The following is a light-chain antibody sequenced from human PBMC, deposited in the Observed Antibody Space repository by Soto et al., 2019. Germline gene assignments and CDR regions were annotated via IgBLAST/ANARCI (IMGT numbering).Light chain of an antibody. Sequence: EIVLTQSLATLSLSPGERATLSCRASQSVSSYLAWYQQKPGQAPRLLIYDASNRATGIPARFSGSGSGTDFTLTISSLEPEDFAVYYCQQRSNWRWTFGQGTKVEIK. V-gene: IGKV3-11*01. CDR1: QSVSSY. CDR3: QQRSNWRWT. J-gene: IGKJ1*01. CDR2: DAS.